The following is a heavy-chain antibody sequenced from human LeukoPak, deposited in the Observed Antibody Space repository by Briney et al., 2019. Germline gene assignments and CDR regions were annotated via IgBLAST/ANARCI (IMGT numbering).Heavy chain of an antibody. J-gene: IGHJ4*02. CDR1: GYTFTSYG. V-gene: IGHV1-18*01. CDR2: ISAYNGNT. D-gene: IGHD3-16*02. CDR3: ARAGGSVWGSYRPFDY. Sequence: SVKVSCKASGYTFTSYGISWVRQAPGQGLEWMGWISAYNGNTNYAQKLQGRVTMTADTSTSTAYMELRSLRSDDTAVYFCARAGGSVWGSYRPFDYWGQGTLGTVSS.